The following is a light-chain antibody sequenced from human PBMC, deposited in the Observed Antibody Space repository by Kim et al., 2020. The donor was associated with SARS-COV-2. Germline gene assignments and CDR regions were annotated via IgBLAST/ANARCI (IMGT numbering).Light chain of an antibody. CDR2: DVS. CDR1: SGDVGGYNY. V-gene: IGLV2-11*01. Sequence: QSVTMSCTGTSGDVGGYNYVSWYQQHPGKAPKLMIYDVSKRPSGVPDRFSGSKSGNTASLTISGLQAEDEADYYCCSYAGSYTFYVFGTGTKVTVL. CDR3: CSYAGSYTFYV. J-gene: IGLJ1*01.